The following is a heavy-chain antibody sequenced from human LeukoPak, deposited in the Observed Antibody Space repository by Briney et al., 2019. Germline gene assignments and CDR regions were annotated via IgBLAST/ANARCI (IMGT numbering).Heavy chain of an antibody. Sequence: GESLKISCKASGNIFSDYCIAWVRQMPGKGLEWMGIICPGDSDARYSPSFQSQVTISADKSISTAYLQWSSLKASDTAMYYCARRYCTSTSCFHLDYWGQGTLVTASS. CDR1: GNIFSDYC. J-gene: IGHJ4*02. CDR3: ARRYCTSTSCFHLDY. V-gene: IGHV5-51*01. CDR2: ICPGDSDA. D-gene: IGHD2-2*01.